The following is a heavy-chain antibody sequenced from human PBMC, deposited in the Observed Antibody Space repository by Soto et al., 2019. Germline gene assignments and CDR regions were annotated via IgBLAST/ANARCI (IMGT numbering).Heavy chain of an antibody. V-gene: IGHV3-11*01. J-gene: IGHJ6*03. CDR1: GFTFSDYY. CDR3: ARYDGVSGYDYLTPSYYYYMDV. D-gene: IGHD5-12*01. Sequence: QVQLVESGGGFVKPGGSLRLSCAASGFTFSDYYLSWIRQAPGKGLEWVSYISSSGSTIYYADSVKGRFTISRDNAKNSLYLQMNSLRAEDTAVYYCARYDGVSGYDYLTPSYYYYMDVWGKGTTVTVSS. CDR2: ISSSGSTI.